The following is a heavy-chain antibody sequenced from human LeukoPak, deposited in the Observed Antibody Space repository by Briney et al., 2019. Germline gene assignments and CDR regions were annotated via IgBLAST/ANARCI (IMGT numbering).Heavy chain of an antibody. Sequence: GASVKVSCKASGYTFTSYDINWVRQATGQGLEWMGWMNPNSGNTGYAQKLQGRVTMTTDTSTSTAYMELRSLRSDDTAVYYCARVDVRGWFDPWGQGTLVTVSS. J-gene: IGHJ5*02. CDR3: ARVDVRGWFDP. CDR2: MNPNSGNT. CDR1: GYTFTSYD. D-gene: IGHD2-8*01. V-gene: IGHV1-8*01.